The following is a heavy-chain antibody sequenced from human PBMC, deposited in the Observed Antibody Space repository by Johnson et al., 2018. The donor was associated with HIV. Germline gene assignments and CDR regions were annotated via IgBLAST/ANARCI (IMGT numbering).Heavy chain of an antibody. CDR2: ISFDGTSK. Sequence: QVQVVESGGGLVQPGGSLRLSCAASGFIFSSYAMHWVRQAPGKGLEWVAFISFDGTSKYYADSVKGRFTISSDNAKNSLYLQMNSLRAEDTALYYCARKGERGIAVAEDAFDIWGQGTMVTVSS. J-gene: IGHJ3*02. CDR1: GFIFSSYA. V-gene: IGHV3-30*04. D-gene: IGHD6-19*01. CDR3: ARKGERGIAVAEDAFDI.